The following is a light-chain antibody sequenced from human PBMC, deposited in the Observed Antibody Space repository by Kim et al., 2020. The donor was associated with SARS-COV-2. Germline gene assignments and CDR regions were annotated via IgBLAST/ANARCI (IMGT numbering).Light chain of an antibody. CDR2: KDS. V-gene: IGLV3-27*01. CDR3: YSAADNNLGV. J-gene: IGLJ3*02. CDR1: VLAKKY. Sequence: YELTQPSSVSVSPGQTARITCSGDVLAKKYARWFQQKPGQAPVLVIYKDSERPSGIPERFSGSSSGTTVTLTISGAQVEDEADYYCYSAADNNLGVFGGGTQLTVL.